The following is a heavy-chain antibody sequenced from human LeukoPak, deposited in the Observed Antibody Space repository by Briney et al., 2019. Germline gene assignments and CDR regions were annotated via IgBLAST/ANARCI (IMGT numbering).Heavy chain of an antibody. J-gene: IGHJ4*02. D-gene: IGHD3-10*01. CDR2: IFNTGNT. V-gene: IGHV4-59*11. Sequence: SETLSLTCSVSGGTINSHCWSWVRQPPGKRLEWIGYIFNTGNTNYNASLASRVTMSVDTSRAQFFLRLSPMTAADTAIYYCASRPADTTWYGVFDYWSQGTLVTVSS. CDR3: ASRPADTTWYGVFDY. CDR1: GGTINSHC.